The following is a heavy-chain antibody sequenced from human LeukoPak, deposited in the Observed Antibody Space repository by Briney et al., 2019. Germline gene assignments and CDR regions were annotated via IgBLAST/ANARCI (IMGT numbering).Heavy chain of an antibody. CDR2: IYYSGSS. D-gene: IGHD3-22*01. V-gene: IGHV4-39*01. CDR3: ARGPYSYDSSGAFDI. J-gene: IGHJ3*02. CDR1: GGSISSSSSY. Sequence: PSETLSLTCSVSGGSISSSSSYWGWIRQPPGKGLEWIGSIYYSGSSFDNPALKSRVTISVDTSKNQFSLKLSSVTAADTAVYFCARGPYSYDSSGAFDIWGQGTMVTVSS.